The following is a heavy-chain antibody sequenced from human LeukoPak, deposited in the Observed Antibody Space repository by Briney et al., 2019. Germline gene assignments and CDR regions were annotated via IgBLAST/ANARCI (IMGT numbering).Heavy chain of an antibody. V-gene: IGHV4-30-4*08. CDR2: IYYSGST. D-gene: IGHD4-17*01. CDR1: GGSISSGDYY. CDR3: ASREMTTVITDY. J-gene: IGHJ4*02. Sequence: KPSETLSLTCTVSGGSISSGDYYWSWIRQPPGKGLEWIGYIYYSGSTYYNPSLKSRVTISVDTSKNQFSLKLSSVTAADTAVYYCASREMTTVITDYWGQGTLVAVSS.